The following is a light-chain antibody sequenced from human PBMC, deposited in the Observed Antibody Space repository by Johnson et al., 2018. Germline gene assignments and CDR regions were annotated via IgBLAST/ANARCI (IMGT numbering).Light chain of an antibody. CDR2: ENN. V-gene: IGLV1-51*02. CDR3: GTWDSSLSAGNV. Sequence: QSVLTQPPSVSAAPGQKVTISCSGSSSNIGNNYVSWYQQLPGTAPKLLIYENNKRPSAIPDRFSGSKSGTSATLGITGLQTGDEADYYCGTWDSSLSAGNVFGTGTKVTGL. CDR1: SSNIGNNY. J-gene: IGLJ1*01.